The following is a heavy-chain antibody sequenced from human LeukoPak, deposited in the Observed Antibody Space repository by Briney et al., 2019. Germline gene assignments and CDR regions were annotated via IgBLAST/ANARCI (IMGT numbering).Heavy chain of an antibody. Sequence: SETLSLTCTVSGGSISRYYWSWIRQPPGKGLEWIGYIYYSGSTNYNPSLKSRVTISVDTSKNQFSLKLSSVTAADTAVYYCARGLYPFDPWGQGTLVTVSS. D-gene: IGHD4/OR15-4a*01. V-gene: IGHV4-59*12. CDR3: ARGLYPFDP. CDR2: IYYSGST. CDR1: GGSISRYY. J-gene: IGHJ5*02.